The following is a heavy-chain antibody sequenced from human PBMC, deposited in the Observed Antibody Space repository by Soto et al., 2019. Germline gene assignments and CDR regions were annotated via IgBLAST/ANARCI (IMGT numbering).Heavy chain of an antibody. CDR1: GGSISSYY. D-gene: IGHD2-2*01. V-gene: IGHV4-59*12. CDR2: IYYSGST. J-gene: IGHJ6*02. Sequence: PSETLSLTCTVSGGSISSYYWSWIRQPPGKGLEWIGYIYYSGSTYYNPSLKSRMSMSVDTSKNQFSLKLRSVTAADTAIYYCARDPMPDHYYYGMDVWGQGTTVTVSS. CDR3: ARDPMPDHYYYGMDV.